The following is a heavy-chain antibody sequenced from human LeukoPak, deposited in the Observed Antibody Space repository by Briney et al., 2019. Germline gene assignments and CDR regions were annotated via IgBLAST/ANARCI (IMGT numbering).Heavy chain of an antibody. CDR1: GFTFSTYV. V-gene: IGHV3-23*01. J-gene: IGHJ4*02. CDR2: ISGSGGST. CDR3: AKGNWRYFDY. Sequence: PGGSLRLSCAASGFTFSTYVMSWVRQAPGKGLEWVSAISGSGGSTYYAGSVKGRFTISRDNSKNTLYLQMNSLGADDTAVYYCAKGNWRYFDYWGQGTLVTVSP. D-gene: IGHD1-1*01.